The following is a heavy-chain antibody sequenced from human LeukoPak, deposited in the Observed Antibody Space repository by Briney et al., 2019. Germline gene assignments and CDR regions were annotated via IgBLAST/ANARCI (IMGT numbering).Heavy chain of an antibody. CDR3: AKDRHYYGSGSFYTYFDY. Sequence: GGSLRLSCAASGFTFNSYAMSWVRQAPGKGLEGVSLISGRGGSTYNADSVKGRFTISRDNSKNTLYLQMNSLRAEDTAVYYCAKDRHYYGSGSFYTYFDYWGQGTLVTVSS. V-gene: IGHV3-23*01. D-gene: IGHD3-10*01. CDR2: ISGRGGST. J-gene: IGHJ4*02. CDR1: GFTFNSYA.